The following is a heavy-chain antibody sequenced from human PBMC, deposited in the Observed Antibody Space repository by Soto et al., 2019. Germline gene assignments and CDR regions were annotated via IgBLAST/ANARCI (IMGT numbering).Heavy chain of an antibody. V-gene: IGHV3-23*04. Sequence: EVHLAESGGRLVQPGGSLRLSCAASGFTFNNHAMTWVRQAPGKGREWVATVSSGGGATYYADSVKGRFTVSRANSEYTVSLPLDRLRADGTARYYCARDRLGFGDLDSSGPGTLLTVSS. CDR3: ARDRLGFGDLDS. J-gene: IGHJ4*02. CDR1: GFTFNNHA. D-gene: IGHD3-10*01. CDR2: VSSGGGAT.